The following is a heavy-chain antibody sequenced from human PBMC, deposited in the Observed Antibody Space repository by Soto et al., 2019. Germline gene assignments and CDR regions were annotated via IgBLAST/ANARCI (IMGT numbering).Heavy chain of an antibody. D-gene: IGHD6-19*01. CDR3: AKDPVWIAVAGSTFDN. V-gene: IGHV3-23*01. CDR1: GFTFRTSA. Sequence: EVQLLESGGGLVQPGGSLRLSCAASGFTFRTSAMSWVRQAPGKGLESVSAINFSGTSTYYADSVKGRFTISRDNSKNTLYLQMNSLRAEDTAVYYCAKDPVWIAVAGSTFDNWGQGTLVTVSS. CDR2: INFSGTST. J-gene: IGHJ4*02.